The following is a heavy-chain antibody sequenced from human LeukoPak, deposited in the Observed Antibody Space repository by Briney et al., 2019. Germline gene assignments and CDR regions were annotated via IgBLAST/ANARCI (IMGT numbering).Heavy chain of an antibody. CDR2: INTNSGGT. D-gene: IGHD6-19*01. Sequence: ASVKVSCKASGYTFTGYYMHWVRQAPGQGLEWMGWINTNSGGTNYAQKFQGRVTMTRDTSISTAYMELSRLRSDDTAVYYCARDPPYSSGWYTGVYYFDYWGQGTLVTVSS. V-gene: IGHV1-2*02. J-gene: IGHJ4*02. CDR3: ARDPPYSSGWYTGVYYFDY. CDR1: GYTFTGYY.